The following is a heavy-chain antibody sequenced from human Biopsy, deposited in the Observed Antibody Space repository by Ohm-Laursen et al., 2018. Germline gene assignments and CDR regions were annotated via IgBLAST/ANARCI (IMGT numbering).Heavy chain of an antibody. Sequence: SVKVSCKASGYTFTDYDIIWVRQATGQGLEWMGGIIPMFGTTNYAQKFQGRLSITADKSTTAAYLELSGLRSEDTAVYNCASHVTYNFNGGLDYWGHGTLVTVSS. V-gene: IGHV1-69*06. CDR1: GYTFTDYD. J-gene: IGHJ4*01. D-gene: IGHD1-14*01. CDR2: IIPMFGTT. CDR3: ASHVTYNFNGGLDY.